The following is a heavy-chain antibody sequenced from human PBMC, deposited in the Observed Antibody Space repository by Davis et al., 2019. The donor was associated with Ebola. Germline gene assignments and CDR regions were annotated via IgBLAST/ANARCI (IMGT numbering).Heavy chain of an antibody. CDR1: GFTFDDYT. V-gene: IGHV3-43*01. Sequence: GGSLRLSCAASGFTFDDYTMHWVRQAPGKGLEWVSLISWDGGSTYYADSVKGRFTISRDNSKNSLYLQMNSLRTEDTALYYCAKALYSSSSSPFDYWGQGTLVTVSS. CDR3: AKALYSSSSSPFDY. J-gene: IGHJ4*02. D-gene: IGHD6-6*01. CDR2: ISWDGGST.